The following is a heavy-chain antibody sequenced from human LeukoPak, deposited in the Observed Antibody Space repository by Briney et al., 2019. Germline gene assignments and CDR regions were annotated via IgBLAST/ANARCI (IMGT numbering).Heavy chain of an antibody. CDR2: IYHSGST. CDR3: ARANYYDSSGYPHAAFDI. CDR1: GGSISSSNW. D-gene: IGHD3-22*01. J-gene: IGHJ3*02. V-gene: IGHV4-4*02. Sequence: PSETLSLTCAVSGGSISSSNWWSWVRQPPGKVLEWIGEIYHSGSTNYNSSLKRRVTISVDKSKNQFSLKLSSVTAADPAVYYCARANYYDSSGYPHAAFDIWGQGTMVTVSS.